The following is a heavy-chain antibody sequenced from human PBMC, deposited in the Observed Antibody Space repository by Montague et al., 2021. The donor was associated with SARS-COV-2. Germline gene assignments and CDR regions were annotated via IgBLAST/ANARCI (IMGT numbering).Heavy chain of an antibody. CDR1: GGSISSGGYY. J-gene: IGHJ4*02. CDR2: VYTTGST. Sequence: TLSLTCTVSGGSISSGGYYWSWIRQHAGKGLEWIGRVYTTGSTNYNPSLKSRLTISGDTSRNQFSLRLTSVTAADTAMYYCARALIYGGYAFDYFDSWGQGVLVTVSS. D-gene: IGHD5-12*01. V-gene: IGHV4-61*02. CDR3: ARALIYGGYAFDYFDS.